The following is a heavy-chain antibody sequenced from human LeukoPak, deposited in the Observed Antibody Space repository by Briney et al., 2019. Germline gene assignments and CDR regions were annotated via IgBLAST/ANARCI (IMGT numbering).Heavy chain of an antibody. CDR1: GGTFSSYA. CDR3: ARDPLMVRGVITTAYFDY. V-gene: IGHV1-69*05. J-gene: IGHJ4*02. D-gene: IGHD3-10*01. Sequence: GSSVKVSCKASGGTFSSYAISWVRQAPGQGLEWMGRIIPIFGTANYAQKFQGRVTITTDESTSTAYMELSSLRSEDTAVYYCARDPLMVRGVITTAYFDYWGQGTLVTVSS. CDR2: IIPIFGTA.